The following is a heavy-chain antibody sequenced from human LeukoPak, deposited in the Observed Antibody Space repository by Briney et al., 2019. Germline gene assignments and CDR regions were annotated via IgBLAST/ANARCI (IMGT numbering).Heavy chain of an antibody. CDR3: ARPESKSAALFDY. CDR1: GYSFPSYW. J-gene: IGHJ4*02. V-gene: IGHV5-51*01. D-gene: IGHD2-2*01. Sequence: GESLKISCKGSGYSFPSYWIGWVRQMPGKGLEWRGIIYPGDSDTRYSPSFQGQVTISADKSISTAYLQWSSLKASDTAMYYCARPESKSAALFDYWGQGTLVTVSS. CDR2: IYPGDSDT.